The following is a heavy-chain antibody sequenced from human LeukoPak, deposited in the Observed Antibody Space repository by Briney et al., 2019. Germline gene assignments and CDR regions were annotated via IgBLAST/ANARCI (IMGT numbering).Heavy chain of an antibody. CDR3: ARYIRGPDYYIDV. D-gene: IGHD1-14*01. J-gene: IGHJ6*03. V-gene: IGHV4-59*01. CDR2: VSYSGTT. CDR1: GGALSSDC. Sequence: SETLSLTCTASGGALSSDCWSWIRQPPGKGLEWIGYVSYSGTTNYNPSLSSRLTISLDTPKNRFSLNLYSVTAADTAIYFCARYIRGPDYYIDVWGNGTPVAVSS.